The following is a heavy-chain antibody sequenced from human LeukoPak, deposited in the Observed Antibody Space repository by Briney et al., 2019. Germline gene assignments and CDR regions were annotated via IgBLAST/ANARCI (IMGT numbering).Heavy chain of an antibody. CDR3: ARDRDRSTMVRGISHWFDP. D-gene: IGHD3-10*01. CDR2: INAGNGNT. V-gene: IGHV1-3*01. CDR1: GYTFTSYA. J-gene: IGHJ5*02. Sequence: ASVKVSCKASGYTFTSYAMHWVRQAPGQRLEWMGWINAGNGNTKYSQKFQGRVTITRDTSASTAYMELSSLRSGDTAVYYCARDRDRSTMVRGISHWFDPWGQGTLVTVSS.